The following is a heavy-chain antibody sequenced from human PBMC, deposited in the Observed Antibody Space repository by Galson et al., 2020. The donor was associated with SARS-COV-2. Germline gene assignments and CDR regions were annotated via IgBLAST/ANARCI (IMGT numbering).Heavy chain of an antibody. CDR3: AKDSYCTTVTCYVLDV. V-gene: IGHV3-30*02. CDR2: IRYDGNNK. CDR1: GFTFSSLG. J-gene: IGHJ6*02. D-gene: IGHD2-8*01. Sequence: GESLKISCAASGFTFSSLGMHWVRQAPGKGLEWVAFIRYDGNNKYYADSVTGRFTISRDNTKNTLYLQMSSLRAEDTAMYYCAKDSYCTTVTCYVLDVWGQGTTVTVSS.